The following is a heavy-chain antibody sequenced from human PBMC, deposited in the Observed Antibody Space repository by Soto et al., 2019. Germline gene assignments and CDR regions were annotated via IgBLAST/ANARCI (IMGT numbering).Heavy chain of an antibody. CDR1: GDSINDYY. CDR2: LYYIGTT. D-gene: IGHD2-8*01. J-gene: IGHJ4*02. Sequence: SETLSLTCTVSGDSINDYYWTWIRQPPGKGLEWIGYLYYIGTTNYNPSLKSRVTILLETSKKQFSLRLNSWTAADTAMYYCARKPTGVPSWGQGTLVTVAS. V-gene: IGHV4-59*01. CDR3: ARKPTGVPS.